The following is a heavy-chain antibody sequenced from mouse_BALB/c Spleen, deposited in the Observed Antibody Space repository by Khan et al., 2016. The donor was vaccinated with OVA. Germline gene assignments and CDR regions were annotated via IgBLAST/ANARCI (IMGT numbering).Heavy chain of an antibody. Sequence: VQLQQSGAELVRPGALVKLSCKASGFNITDYYMHWVKQRPDQGLELIGWIDPENGHTIYDPKFQGKASIKAETSSNTAYLQLSSLTSEDTAVXYCARRGYGNYWFAYWGQGTLVTVSA. CDR3: ARRGYGNYWFAY. D-gene: IGHD2-1*01. CDR1: GFNITDYY. CDR2: IDPENGHT. J-gene: IGHJ3*01. V-gene: IGHV14-1*02.